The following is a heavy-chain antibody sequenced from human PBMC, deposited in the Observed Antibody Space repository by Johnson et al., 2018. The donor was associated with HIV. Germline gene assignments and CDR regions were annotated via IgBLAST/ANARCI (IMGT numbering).Heavy chain of an antibody. D-gene: IGHD5-18*01. CDR2: IYSGGST. J-gene: IGHJ3*02. V-gene: IGHV3-66*01. CDR3: ARAPGYSRAFDI. CDR1: GFSVSSNY. Sequence: VQLVESGGGLVQPGGSLRLSCAASGFSVSSNYMTWVRQPPGKGLEWVSVIYSGGSTYHADSVKGRFSISRDNSKNTLYLEINSLRAEDTAVYYCARAPGYSRAFDIWGQGIMVTVSS.